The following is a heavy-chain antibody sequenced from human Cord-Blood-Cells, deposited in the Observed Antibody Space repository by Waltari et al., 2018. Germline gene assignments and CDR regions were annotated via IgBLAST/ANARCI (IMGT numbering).Heavy chain of an antibody. CDR1: GGSISSGGYY. CDR3: ARGTYCGGDCYPFDY. D-gene: IGHD2-21*01. Sequence: QVQLQESGPGLVKPSQTLSLTCTVSGGSISSGGYYWRWIRQHPGKGLEWIGYIYYSGSTYYNPSLKSRVTISVDTSKNQFSLKLSSVTAADTAVYYCARGTYCGGDCYPFDYWGQGTLVTVSS. CDR2: IYYSGST. J-gene: IGHJ4*02. V-gene: IGHV4-31*03.